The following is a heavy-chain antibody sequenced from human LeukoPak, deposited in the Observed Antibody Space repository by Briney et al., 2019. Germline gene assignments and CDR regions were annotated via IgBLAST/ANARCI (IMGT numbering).Heavy chain of an antibody. Sequence: SETLSLACAVYGGSFSGYYWSWIRQPPGKGLEWIGEINHSGSTNYNPSLKSRVTISVDTSKNQFSLKLSSATAADTAVYYCARRGGGYYLPRAFDIWGQGTMVTVSS. V-gene: IGHV4-34*01. CDR3: ARRGGGYYLPRAFDI. D-gene: IGHD3-22*01. CDR1: GGSFSGYY. CDR2: INHSGST. J-gene: IGHJ3*02.